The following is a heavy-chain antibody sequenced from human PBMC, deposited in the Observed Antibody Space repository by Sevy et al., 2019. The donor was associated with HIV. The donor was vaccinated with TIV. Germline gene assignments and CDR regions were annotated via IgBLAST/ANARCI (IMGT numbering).Heavy chain of an antibody. CDR1: GFTFSRNA. J-gene: IGHJ4*02. D-gene: IGHD4-17*01. V-gene: IGHV3-30-3*01. Sequence: GGSLRLSCAASGFTFSRNAMSWVCQAPGKGLEWVALISYDGSNKYYADSVRGRFTISRDNSKNTLYLQMDSLRPEDTAVYYCARDFYEFGDPRGFDYWGQGTLVTVSS. CDR2: ISYDGSNK. CDR3: ARDFYEFGDPRGFDY.